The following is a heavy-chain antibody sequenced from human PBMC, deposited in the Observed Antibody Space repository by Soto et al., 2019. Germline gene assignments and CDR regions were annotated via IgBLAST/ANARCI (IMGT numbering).Heavy chain of an antibody. CDR3: ARVRIVGAAAYDY. J-gene: IGHJ4*02. Sequence: QVHLQESGPGLVKPSETLSLTCTVSGGPVSSGSYHWSWIRQPPGKALEWIGYIFYSGSTHYNPSAKSRVSISLDTSKNQFSLRWTSVTSADTAVYYCARVRIVGAAAYDYWGQGTLVTVAS. V-gene: IGHV4-61*01. D-gene: IGHD1-26*01. CDR2: IFYSGST. CDR1: GGPVSSGSYH.